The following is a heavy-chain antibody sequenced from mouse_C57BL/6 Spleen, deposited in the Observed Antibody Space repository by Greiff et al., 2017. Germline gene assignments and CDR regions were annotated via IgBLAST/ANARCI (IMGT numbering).Heavy chain of an antibody. J-gene: IGHJ1*03. CDR2: IHPNTGST. Sequence: QVQLQQPGAELVKPGASVKLSCKASGYSFTGSWMHWVKQRPGQGLEWIGMIHPNTGSTTYNEKFKSKATLTVDKSSSTAYMQLSSLTSEDSAVYYCARGGAYDYHGYFNVWGTGTTVTVSA. V-gene: IGHV1-64*01. CDR3: ARGGAYDYHGYFNV. CDR1: GYSFTGSW. D-gene: IGHD2-4*01.